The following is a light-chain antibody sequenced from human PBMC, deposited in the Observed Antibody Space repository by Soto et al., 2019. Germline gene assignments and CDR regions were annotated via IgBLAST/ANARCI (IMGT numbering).Light chain of an antibody. Sequence: DVVLTQSPLSLPVTLGQTASISCRSSQSLVYSGGNTYLNWFQQRPGQSPRRLIYKVSNRDSGVPDRFSGSGSGTDFTLKISRVEAEDVGVYYCMQGTHWPWTFGQGTKVEIK. CDR1: QSLVYSGGNTY. CDR3: MQGTHWPWT. J-gene: IGKJ1*01. V-gene: IGKV2-30*01. CDR2: KVS.